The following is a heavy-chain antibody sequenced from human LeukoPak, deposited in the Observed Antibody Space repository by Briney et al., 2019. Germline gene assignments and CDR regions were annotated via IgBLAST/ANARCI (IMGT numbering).Heavy chain of an antibody. Sequence: PSETLSLTRTVSGGSISSGSYYWSWIRQPAGKGLEWIGRIYTSGSTNYNPSLKSRVTISVDTSKNQFSLKLSSVTAADTAVYYCARERVWGYYDSSGYFDYWGQGTLVTVAS. J-gene: IGHJ4*02. CDR1: GGSISSGSYY. D-gene: IGHD3-22*01. CDR3: ARERVWGYYDSSGYFDY. CDR2: IYTSGST. V-gene: IGHV4-61*02.